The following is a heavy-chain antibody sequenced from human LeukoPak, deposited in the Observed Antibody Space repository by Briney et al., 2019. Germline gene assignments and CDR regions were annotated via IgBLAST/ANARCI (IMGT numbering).Heavy chain of an antibody. CDR2: TYYRYKWYN. V-gene: IGHV6-1*01. CDR1: GDSVSSNSVG. J-gene: IGHJ6*01. CDR3: ARDRWDLDVHYGMDV. D-gene: IGHD1-26*01. Sequence: SQTLSLTCDISGDSVSSNSVGWDWIRQSPSRGREWLGRTYYRYKWYNDYAVSVKSRITINPDTSKNQFSLQLNSVTPEDTAVYYCARDRWDLDVHYGMDVWGQGETVSVSS.